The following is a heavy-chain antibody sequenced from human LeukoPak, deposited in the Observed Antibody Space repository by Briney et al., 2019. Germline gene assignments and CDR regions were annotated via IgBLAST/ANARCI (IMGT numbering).Heavy chain of an antibody. Sequence: SGTLSLTCGVSGDSISGSNWWSWVRQPPGKGLEWIGEIYHSGSTNYNPSLKGRVTISVDTSKNQLSLKLSSVTAADTAVYYCARYAILTGYTPADYGMDVWGQGTTVTVSS. CDR3: ARYAILTGYTPADYGMDV. V-gene: IGHV4-4*02. CDR2: IYHSGST. CDR1: GDSISGSNW. D-gene: IGHD3-9*01. J-gene: IGHJ6*02.